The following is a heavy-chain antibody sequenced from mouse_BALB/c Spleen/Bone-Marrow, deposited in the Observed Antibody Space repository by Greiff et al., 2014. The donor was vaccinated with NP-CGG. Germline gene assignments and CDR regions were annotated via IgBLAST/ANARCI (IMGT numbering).Heavy chain of an antibody. D-gene: IGHD1-1*01. J-gene: IGHJ3*01. CDR3: APYYYGSSQFAY. CDR2: IDPANGNT. V-gene: IGHV14-3*02. Sequence: VQLKESGAELVKPGASVKLSCTASGFNIKDTYMHWVKQRPEQGLEWIGGIDPANGNTKYDPKFQGKATITADTSSNTAYLQLSSLTSEDTAVYYCAPYYYGSSQFAYWGQETLVTVST. CDR1: GFNIKDTY.